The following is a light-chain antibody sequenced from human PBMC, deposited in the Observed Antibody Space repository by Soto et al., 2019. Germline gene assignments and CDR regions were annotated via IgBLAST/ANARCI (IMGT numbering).Light chain of an antibody. CDR1: SGHSSYD. Sequence: QLVLTQSPTASASLGASVKLTCTLSSGHSSYDIAWHQQQPEKGPRYLMKLNSDGSHGRGDGIPDRFSGSSSGAERYLTISSLQSEDEADYYCQTWGTGIQVFGGGTKLTVL. V-gene: IGLV4-69*01. J-gene: IGLJ2*01. CDR3: QTWGTGIQV. CDR2: LNSDGSH.